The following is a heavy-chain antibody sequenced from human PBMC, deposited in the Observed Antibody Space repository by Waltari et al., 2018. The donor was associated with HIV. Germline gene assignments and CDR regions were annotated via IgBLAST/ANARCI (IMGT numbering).Heavy chain of an antibody. CDR1: GITFSVNG. CDR2: IWHDGKNK. D-gene: IGHD4-4*01. J-gene: IGHJ4*02. CDR3: AREDHSRGGFDY. V-gene: IGHV3-33*01. Sequence: QVRLVESGGGGVQPGKSLRLSCVVSGITFSVNGMQWVRQAPGKGLEWVAVIWHDGKNKYYADSVKGRFTISIDNSKNTLYLQMRSLRVDDTAVYYCAREDHSRGGFDYWGQGTLVSVSS.